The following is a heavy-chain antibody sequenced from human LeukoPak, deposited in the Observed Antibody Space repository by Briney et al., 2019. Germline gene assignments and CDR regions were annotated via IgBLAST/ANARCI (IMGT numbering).Heavy chain of an antibody. V-gene: IGHV3-23*01. CDR2: ITGIGGST. J-gene: IGHJ5*01. CDR3: AKDAVRGSGRINWFDS. Sequence: GGSLRLSCAASGFTFSSYAMTWVRQAPGKGLEWVSGITGIGGSTYYADSVKGRFTISRDNSKNTLYLQMNSLRGEDTAAYYCAKDAVRGSGRINWFDSWGQGTLVTVSS. D-gene: IGHD3-10*01. CDR1: GFTFSSYA.